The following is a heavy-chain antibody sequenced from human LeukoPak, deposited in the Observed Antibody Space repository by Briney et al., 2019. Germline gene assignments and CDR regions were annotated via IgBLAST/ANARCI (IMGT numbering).Heavy chain of an antibody. CDR1: GYTFTGYY. D-gene: IGHD6-6*01. Sequence: GASVKVSCKASGYTFTGYYMHWVRQAPGQGLEWMGWINPNSGGTNYAQKFQGRVTMTRDTSISTAYMELSWLRSDDTAVYYCARESSSVSIWFDPWGQGTLVTVSS. J-gene: IGHJ5*02. CDR3: ARESSSVSIWFDP. V-gene: IGHV1-2*02. CDR2: INPNSGGT.